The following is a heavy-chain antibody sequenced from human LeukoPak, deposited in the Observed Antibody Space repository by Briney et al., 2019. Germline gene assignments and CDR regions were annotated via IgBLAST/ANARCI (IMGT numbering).Heavy chain of an antibody. V-gene: IGHV3-20*04. CDR1: GFTFDEYG. CDR3: ARDRRAAAGTIDAFDI. Sequence: GGSLRLSCAASGFTFDEYGMSWVRQAPGKGLEWVSGINWNGGSTGYADSVKGRFTISRDNSKNTLYLQMNSLRAEDTAVYYCARDRRAAAGTIDAFDIWGQGTMVTVSS. D-gene: IGHD6-13*01. CDR2: INWNGGST. J-gene: IGHJ3*02.